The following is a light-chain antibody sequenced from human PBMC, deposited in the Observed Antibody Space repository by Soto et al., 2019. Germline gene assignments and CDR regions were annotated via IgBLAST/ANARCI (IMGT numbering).Light chain of an antibody. CDR1: QSISSW. J-gene: IGKJ2*01. V-gene: IGKV1-5*01. Sequence: DIQMTQSPSTLSASVGDRVTITCRASQSISSWLAWYQQKPGKAPKLLIYDASSLESGVPSRFSGSGSGKEFTLTISSLRPDDFATYYCQQYNSYLYTFGQGTKVDIK. CDR2: DAS. CDR3: QQYNSYLYT.